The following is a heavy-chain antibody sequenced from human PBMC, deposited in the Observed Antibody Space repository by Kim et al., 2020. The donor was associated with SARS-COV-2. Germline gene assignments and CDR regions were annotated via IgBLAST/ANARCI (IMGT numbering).Heavy chain of an antibody. J-gene: IGHJ4*02. CDR1: GFTFSSYG. Sequence: GGSLRLSCAASGFTFSSYGMHWVRQAPGKGLEWVAVIWYDGSNKYYADSVKGRFTISRDNSKNTLYLQMNSLRAEDTAVYYCARATLTSGGSCYGVDYWGQGTLVTVSS. V-gene: IGHV3-33*01. D-gene: IGHD2-15*01. CDR2: IWYDGSNK. CDR3: ARATLTSGGSCYGVDY.